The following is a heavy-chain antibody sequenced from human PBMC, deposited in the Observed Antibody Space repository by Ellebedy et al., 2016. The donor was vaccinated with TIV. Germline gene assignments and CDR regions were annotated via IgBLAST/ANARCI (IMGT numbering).Heavy chain of an antibody. CDR2: TSYTDNT. CDR3: AKTGGSYRRYFDY. J-gene: IGHJ4*02. CDR1: GDSISSYY. V-gene: IGHV4-59*08. D-gene: IGHD1-26*01. Sequence: SETLSLTCTVSGDSISSYYWSWIRQPPGKGLEWIGFTSYTDNTNYNPSLKSRVTISLDTSKNQFSLKLSSVTAADTAVYYCAKTGGSYRRYFDYWGQGTLVTVSP.